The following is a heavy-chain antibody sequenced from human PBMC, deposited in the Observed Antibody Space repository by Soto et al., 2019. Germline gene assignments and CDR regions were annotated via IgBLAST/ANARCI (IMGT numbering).Heavy chain of an antibody. D-gene: IGHD3-22*01. CDR2: IYYSGST. V-gene: IGHV4-61*01. CDR3: ARVGYYYDSSGYYPDY. J-gene: IGHJ4*02. Sequence: SETLSLTCTVSGGSVSSGSYYWSWIRQPPGKGLEWIGYIYYSGSTNYNTSLKSRVTISVDTSKNQFSLKLSSVTAADTAVYYCARVGYYYDSSGYYPDYWGQGTLVTVSS. CDR1: GGSVSSGSYY.